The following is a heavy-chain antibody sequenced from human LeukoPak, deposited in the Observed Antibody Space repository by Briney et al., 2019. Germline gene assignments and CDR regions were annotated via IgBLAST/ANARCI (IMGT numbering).Heavy chain of an antibody. V-gene: IGHV3-73*01. Sequence: PGGSLRLSCAASGFTFSGSTMHWVRQAPGKGLEWVCRISSKANSYETAYAASGKCRFSIARDDSKNTAYLQMNSLKIEDTAVYYCTTLRIYCGGGGCDIDYWGQGTLVTVSS. D-gene: IGHD2-15*01. CDR3: TTLRIYCGGGGCDIDY. J-gene: IGHJ4*02. CDR1: GFTFSGST. CDR2: ISSKANSYET.